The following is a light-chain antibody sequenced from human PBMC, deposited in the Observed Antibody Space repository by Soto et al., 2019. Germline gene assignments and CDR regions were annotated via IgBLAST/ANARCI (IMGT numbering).Light chain of an antibody. CDR3: SSYTSSNTEV. CDR2: DVS. CDR1: SSDVGGYNY. Sequence: QSALSQPASVSGSPGQSITISRTGTSSDVGGYNYVSWYQHHPGKAPKLMIYDVSTRPSGVSNRFSGSKSGNTASLTISGLQAEDEADYYCSSYTSSNTEVFGTGTKVTVL. V-gene: IGLV2-14*03. J-gene: IGLJ1*01.